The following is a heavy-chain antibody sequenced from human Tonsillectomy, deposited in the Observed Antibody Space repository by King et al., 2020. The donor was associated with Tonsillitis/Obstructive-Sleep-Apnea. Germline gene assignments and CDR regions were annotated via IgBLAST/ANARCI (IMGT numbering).Heavy chain of an antibody. J-gene: IGHJ4*02. Sequence: VQLVESGGGLVQPGGSLRLSCAASGFTFSDHYMDWVRQAPGKGLEGVGRTRNKAHSYTTEYAASVKGRFTISRDDSENSLYLQMNSLKNEDTAVYYCARVRTRSPVYTLDYWGQGTLVTVSS. CDR2: TRNKAHSYTT. CDR3: ARVRTRSPVYTLDY. D-gene: IGHD3-16*01. V-gene: IGHV3-72*01. CDR1: GFTFSDHY.